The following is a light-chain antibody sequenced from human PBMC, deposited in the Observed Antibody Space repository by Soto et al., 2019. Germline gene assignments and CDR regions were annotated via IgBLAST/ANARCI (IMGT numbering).Light chain of an antibody. V-gene: IGLV2-8*01. CDR1: SRDVGGYNY. CDR2: EVN. J-gene: IGLJ1*01. Sequence: QSALTQPPSASRSPGQPVAISCTGTSRDVGGYNYVSWYQQHPGKAPNLMIYEVNKRPSGVPDRFSGSKSGNTASMTVSGLQAEDEADYYCSSYAGSSNVFGTGTKVTVL. CDR3: SSYAGSSNV.